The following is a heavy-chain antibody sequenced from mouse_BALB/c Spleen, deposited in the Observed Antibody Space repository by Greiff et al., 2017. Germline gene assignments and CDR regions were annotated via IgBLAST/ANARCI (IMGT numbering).Heavy chain of an antibody. Sequence: EVKVEESGGGLVKPGGSLKLSCAASGFTFSDYYMYWVRQTPEKRLEWVATISDGGSYTYYPDSVKGRFTISRDNAKNNLYLQMSSLKSEDTAMYYCARGYGSSYRFAYWGQGTLVTVSA. CDR1: GFTFSDYY. CDR3: ARGYGSSYRFAY. V-gene: IGHV5-4*02. J-gene: IGHJ3*01. D-gene: IGHD1-1*01. CDR2: ISDGGSYT.